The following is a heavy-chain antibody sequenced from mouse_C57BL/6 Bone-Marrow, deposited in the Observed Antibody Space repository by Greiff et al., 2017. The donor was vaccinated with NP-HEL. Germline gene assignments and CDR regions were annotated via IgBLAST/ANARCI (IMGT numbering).Heavy chain of an antibody. CDR2: IDPSDSET. J-gene: IGHJ3*01. V-gene: IGHV1-52*01. CDR3: ARGCFAY. Sequence: QVQLQQSGAELVKPGSSVKLSCKASGYTFTSYWMHWVKQRPIQGLEWIGNIDPSDSETHYNQKFKGKATLTVDKSSSTAYMQLSSLTSEDSAVNYCARGCFAYWGQGTLVTVSS. CDR1: GYTFTSYW.